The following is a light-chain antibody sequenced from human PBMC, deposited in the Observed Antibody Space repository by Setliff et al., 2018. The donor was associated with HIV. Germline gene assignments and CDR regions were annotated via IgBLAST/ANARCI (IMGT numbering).Light chain of an antibody. CDR3: SSYSDTDSLV. V-gene: IGLV2-23*02. CDR1: SSDVGNYNL. Sequence: QSALTQPASVSGSRGQSITLPCTGASSDVGNYNLVSWYQQFPGKAPKLVIYEVTKRPSGVSNRFSGSKSGNTASLTIFGLQPEDEAHYYCSSYSDTDSLVFGGGTKVTVL. J-gene: IGLJ2*01. CDR2: EVT.